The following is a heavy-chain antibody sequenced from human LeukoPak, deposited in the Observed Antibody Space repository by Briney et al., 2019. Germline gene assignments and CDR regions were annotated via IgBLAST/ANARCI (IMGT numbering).Heavy chain of an antibody. CDR1: GFTFSSYA. D-gene: IGHD4-17*01. Sequence: GGSLRLSCAASGFTFSSYAMHWVRQAPGKGLEWVAVISYDGSNKYYADSVKGRFTISRDNSKNTMYLQMNSLRAEDTAVYYCARDRYGDYGDFDYWGQGTLVTVSS. J-gene: IGHJ4*02. V-gene: IGHV3-30*04. CDR2: ISYDGSNK. CDR3: ARDRYGDYGDFDY.